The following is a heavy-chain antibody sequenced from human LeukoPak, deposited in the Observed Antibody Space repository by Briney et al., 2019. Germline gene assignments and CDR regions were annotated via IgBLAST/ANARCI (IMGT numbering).Heavy chain of an antibody. CDR3: ARDVPRITIFGVVIIRFDY. Sequence: GASVKVSCKASGYTFTCYGISWVRQAPGQGLEWMGWISAYNGNTNYAQKLQGRVTMTTDTSTSTAYMELRSLRSDDTAVYYCARDVPRITIFGVVIIRFDYWGQGTLVTVSS. D-gene: IGHD3-3*01. V-gene: IGHV1-18*01. J-gene: IGHJ4*02. CDR2: ISAYNGNT. CDR1: GYTFTCYG.